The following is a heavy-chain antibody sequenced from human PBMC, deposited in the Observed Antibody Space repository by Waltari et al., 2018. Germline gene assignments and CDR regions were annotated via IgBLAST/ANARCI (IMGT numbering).Heavy chain of an antibody. Sequence: QVQLVQSGAEVKKPGASVKVSCKVSGYTLTELSMHWVRQAPGKGLEWMGGFDPEEGETIYAQKVQGRVTMTEDTSTDTAYRELSSLRTEDTAVYYCATDLSASSSSWYGGFDYWGQGTLVTVSS. J-gene: IGHJ4*02. CDR2: FDPEEGET. V-gene: IGHV1-24*01. CDR3: ATDLSASSSSWYGGFDY. CDR1: GYTLTELS. D-gene: IGHD6-13*01.